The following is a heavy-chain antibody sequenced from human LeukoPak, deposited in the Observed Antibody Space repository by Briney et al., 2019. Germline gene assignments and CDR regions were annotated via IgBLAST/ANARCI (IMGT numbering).Heavy chain of an antibody. CDR3: ARVKAGYYYYMDV. D-gene: IGHD3-10*01. Sequence: GGSLRLSCAASGFTVSSNYMSWVRQAPGKGLEWVSVIYSGGSTYYADSVKGRFTISRDNSKNTLYLQMNSLRAEDTAVYYCARVKAGYYYYMDVWGKGTTVTVSS. CDR1: GFTVSSNY. V-gene: IGHV3-53*01. J-gene: IGHJ6*03. CDR2: IYSGGST.